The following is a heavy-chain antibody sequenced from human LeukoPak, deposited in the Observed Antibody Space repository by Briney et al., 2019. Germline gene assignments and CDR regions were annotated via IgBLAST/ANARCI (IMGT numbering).Heavy chain of an antibody. V-gene: IGHV4-34*01. Sequence: SETLSLTCAVYGGPFSGYYWSWIRQPPGKGLEWIGEINHSGSTNYNPSLKSRVTISVDTSKNQFSLKLSSVTAADTAVYYCAGSYGDYEVYFDYWGQGTLVTVSS. J-gene: IGHJ4*02. CDR2: INHSGST. CDR3: AGSYGDYEVYFDY. CDR1: GGPFSGYY. D-gene: IGHD4-17*01.